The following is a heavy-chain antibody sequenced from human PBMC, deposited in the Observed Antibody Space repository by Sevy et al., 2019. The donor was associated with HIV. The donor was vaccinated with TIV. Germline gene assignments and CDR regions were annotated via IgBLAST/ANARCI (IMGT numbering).Heavy chain of an antibody. CDR1: GFTFSSYA. Sequence: GGCLRLSCSASGFTFSSYAMHWVRQAPGKGLEYVSAISSNGGSTYYADSVKGRFTISRDNSKNTLYLQMSSLRAEDTAVYYCVKDFYGDYVSWFDPWGQGTLVTVSS. CDR3: VKDFYGDYVSWFDP. D-gene: IGHD4-17*01. J-gene: IGHJ5*02. CDR2: ISSNGGST. V-gene: IGHV3-64D*06.